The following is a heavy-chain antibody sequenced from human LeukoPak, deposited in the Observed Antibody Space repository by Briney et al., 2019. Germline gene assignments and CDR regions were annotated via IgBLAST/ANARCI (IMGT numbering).Heavy chain of an antibody. CDR3: AREGVALRYFDWLETPFYYYYGMDV. V-gene: IGHV3-7*03. CDR2: IKQDGSEK. Sequence: PGGSLRLSCAASGFTFSSYWMSWVRQAPGKGLEWVANIKQDGSEKYYVDSVKGRFTISIDNAKNSLYLQMNSLRAEDTAVYYCAREGVALRYFDWLETPFYYYYGMDVWGKGTTVTVSS. CDR1: GFTFSSYW. J-gene: IGHJ6*04. D-gene: IGHD3-9*01.